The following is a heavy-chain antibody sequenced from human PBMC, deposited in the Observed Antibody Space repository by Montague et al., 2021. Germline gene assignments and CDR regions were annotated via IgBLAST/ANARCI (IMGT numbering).Heavy chain of an antibody. J-gene: IGHJ4*02. CDR1: GDSDGVNGPR. D-gene: IGHD2-2*01. CDR2: TYYMSEWYN. V-gene: IGHV6-1*01. CDR3: ARIPVGSKYYFDF. Sequence: CAISGDSDGVNGPRWSWEEQSPARELHWLVVTYYMSEWYNDYAVSVKSRITIDPDTSKHQFSLHLNSVTPEDTAVYYCARIPVGSKYYFDFWGQGTLVTVSS.